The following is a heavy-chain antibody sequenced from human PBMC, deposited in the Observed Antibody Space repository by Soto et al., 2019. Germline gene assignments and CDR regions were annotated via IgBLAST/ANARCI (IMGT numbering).Heavy chain of an antibody. CDR3: TGEVASGY. CDR1: GFTVSTYG. D-gene: IGHD3-10*01. J-gene: IGHJ4*02. V-gene: IGHV3-30*03. Sequence: QVQLVESGGGVVQPGRSLRLSCAVSGFTVSTYGMHWVRQAPGKGLEWVAVISRDGGTTYYADSVKGRFTISRDNSRNTVFLEMNSLRGDDMAVYYCTGEVASGYWGQGTLVTVSS. CDR2: ISRDGGTT.